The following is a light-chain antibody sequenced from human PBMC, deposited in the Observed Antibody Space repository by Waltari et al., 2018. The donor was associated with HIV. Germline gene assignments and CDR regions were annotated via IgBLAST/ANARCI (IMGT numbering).Light chain of an antibody. CDR3: MQALQTLRT. CDR2: WAS. V-gene: IGKV4-1*01. Sequence: DIVMTQSPDSLAVSLGERATINCKSSQSVLHSPNNKNYLAWYQQKPGQPPKLLIFWASTRESGVPDRFSGSGAGTDFTLNISGVEAEDVGVYYCMQALQTLRTFGQGTKVEIK. CDR1: QSVLHSPNNKNY. J-gene: IGKJ1*01.